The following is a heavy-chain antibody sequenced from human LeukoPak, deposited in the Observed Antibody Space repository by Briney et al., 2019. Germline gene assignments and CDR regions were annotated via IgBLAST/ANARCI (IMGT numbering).Heavy chain of an antibody. D-gene: IGHD6-19*01. V-gene: IGHV1-8*03. CDR2: MNPNSGNT. CDR3: ARGPRYSSGWYYY. CDR1: GYTFTSYD. Sequence: ASVKVSCKASGYTFTSYDINWVRQATGQGLEWMGWMNPNSGNTGYAQKFQGRVTITRNTSISTAYMELSSLRSEDTAVHYCARGPRYSSGWYYYWGQGTLVTVSS. J-gene: IGHJ4*02.